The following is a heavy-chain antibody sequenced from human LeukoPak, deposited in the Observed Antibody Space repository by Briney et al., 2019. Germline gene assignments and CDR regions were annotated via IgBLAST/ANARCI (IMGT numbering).Heavy chain of an antibody. J-gene: IGHJ1*01. CDR1: GYTLTELS. D-gene: IGHD3-10*01. Sequence: ASVKVSCKVSGYTLTELSMHWVRQAPGKGLEWMGGFDPEDGETIYAQKFQGRVTMTEDTSTDTAYMELSSLRSEDTAVYYCAAPGSKELWFGELLPDEYFQHWGQGTLVTVSS. CDR2: FDPEDGET. CDR3: AAPGSKELWFGELLPDEYFQH. V-gene: IGHV1-24*01.